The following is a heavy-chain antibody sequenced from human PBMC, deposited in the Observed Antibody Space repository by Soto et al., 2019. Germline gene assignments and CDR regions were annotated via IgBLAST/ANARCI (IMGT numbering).Heavy chain of an antibody. V-gene: IGHV3-74*01. CDR1: GFTFSSYW. Sequence: GSLRLSCAASGFTFSSYWMHWVRQAPGKGLVWVSRINSDGSSTSYADSVKGRFTISRDNAKNTLYLQMNSLRAEDTAVYFCARGPQMYTYDSSGLNWFDPWGQGTLVTVSS. CDR3: ARGPQMYTYDSSGLNWFDP. CDR2: INSDGSST. D-gene: IGHD3-22*01. J-gene: IGHJ5*02.